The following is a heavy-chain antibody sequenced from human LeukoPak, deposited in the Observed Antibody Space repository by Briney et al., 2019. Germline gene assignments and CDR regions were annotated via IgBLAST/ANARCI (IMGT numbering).Heavy chain of an antibody. J-gene: IGHJ4*02. D-gene: IGHD6-13*01. V-gene: IGHV3-48*01. CDR2: ISSSSSTI. Sequence: GGTLRLSCAASGFTFSSYGMIWVRQAPGKGLEWVSYISSSSSTIYYADSVKGRFTISRDNAKNSLYLQMNSLRAEDTAVYYCARVIAAAGKDYWGQGTLVTVSS. CDR1: GFTFSSYG. CDR3: ARVIAAAGKDY.